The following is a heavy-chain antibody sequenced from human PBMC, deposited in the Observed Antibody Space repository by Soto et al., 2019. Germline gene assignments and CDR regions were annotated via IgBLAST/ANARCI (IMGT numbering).Heavy chain of an antibody. CDR3: ARKNAYDYGDLSWFDP. D-gene: IGHD4-17*01. V-gene: IGHV1-69*01. Sequence: QVQLVQSGAEVQKPGSSVKVSCKASGGTFSSYAISWVRQAPGQGLEWMGGIIPIFGTANYAQKFQGRVTITADESTSTAYMELSRLRSEDTAVYYCARKNAYDYGDLSWFDPWGQGTLVTVSS. CDR1: GGTFSSYA. CDR2: IIPIFGTA. J-gene: IGHJ5*02.